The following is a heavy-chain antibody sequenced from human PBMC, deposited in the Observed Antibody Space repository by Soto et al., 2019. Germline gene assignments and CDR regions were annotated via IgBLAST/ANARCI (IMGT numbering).Heavy chain of an antibody. Sequence: PSETLSLTCTVSGGSISSISYYWGWIRQPPGKGLEYIGNIHYTGNTFYNASLKSRVTISVDTSKNQVSLKLRSVTAADTAVYYCARQVIAAAGTGYFQHWGQGAPGTVSS. J-gene: IGHJ1*01. D-gene: IGHD6-13*01. V-gene: IGHV4-39*01. CDR1: GGSISSISYY. CDR2: IHYTGNT. CDR3: ARQVIAAAGTGYFQH.